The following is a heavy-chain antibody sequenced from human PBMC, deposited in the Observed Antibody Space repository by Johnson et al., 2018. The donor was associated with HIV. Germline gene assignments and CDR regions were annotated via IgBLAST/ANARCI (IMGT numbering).Heavy chain of an antibody. J-gene: IGHJ3*02. D-gene: IGHD3-22*01. CDR2: ISYDGSNK. V-gene: IGHV3-30*04. CDR1: GFTFSSYA. CDR3: ARDGPYYDSSGYYYGTVFYAFDI. Sequence: QMQLVESGGGVVQPGRSLRLSCAASGFTFSSYAMHWVRQAPGKGLEWVAVISYDGSNKYYADSVKGRFIISRDTSKNTLYLQMNSLRAEDTAVYYCARDGPYYDSSGYYYGTVFYAFDIWGQGTMVTVSS.